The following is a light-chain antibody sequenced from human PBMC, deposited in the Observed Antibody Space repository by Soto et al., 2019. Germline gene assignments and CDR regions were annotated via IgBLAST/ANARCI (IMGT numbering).Light chain of an antibody. J-gene: IGLJ2*01. CDR2: ANN. Sequence: QSVLTQSPSTSATPGQWVSISCSGGGSNIGTFYVSWYQHVPGTAPRHLIYANNQRPSWVPDRFSGYKSGTSASLAISGLRSEDETYYYCAAWDDNLSAVVFGGGTKVTVL. CDR1: GSNIGTFY. CDR3: AAWDDNLSAVV. V-gene: IGLV1-47*02.